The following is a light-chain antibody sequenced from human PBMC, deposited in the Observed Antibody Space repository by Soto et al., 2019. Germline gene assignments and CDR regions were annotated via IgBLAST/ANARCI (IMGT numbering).Light chain of an antibody. CDR2: GAS. CDR3: QQYVSSPLT. J-gene: IGKJ4*01. Sequence: EIVLTQSPGTLPLSPGQRATLSCRASQSVTRNYLAWYQQKPGQAPRLLISGASSRAPGIPDRFSGSGSGTDFTLTITRLEPEDFAVYYCQQYVSSPLTFGGGTKVEIK. V-gene: IGKV3-20*01. CDR1: QSVTRNY.